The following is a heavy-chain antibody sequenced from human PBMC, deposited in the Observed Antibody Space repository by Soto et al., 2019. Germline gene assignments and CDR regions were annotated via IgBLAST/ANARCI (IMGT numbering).Heavy chain of an antibody. CDR1: GFTFSSYA. CDR2: ISYDGSNK. J-gene: IGHJ1*01. CDR3: ARGPNTYYYDSSGYFQH. D-gene: IGHD3-22*01. Sequence: GGSLRLSCSASGFTFSSYAMHWVRQAPGKGLGWVAVISYDGSNKYYADSVKGRFTISRDNSKNTLYPQMNSLRAEDTAVYYCARGPNTYYYDSSGYFQHWGQGTLVTVSS. V-gene: IGHV3-30-3*01.